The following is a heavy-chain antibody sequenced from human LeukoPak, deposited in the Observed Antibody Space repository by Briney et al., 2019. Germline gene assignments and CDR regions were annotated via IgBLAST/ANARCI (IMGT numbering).Heavy chain of an antibody. Sequence: GGSLSLSYAASGSTFSSYWMRWVRQAPGRGLAWVANINSEGNEKYSVDSVKGRFTVSRDNAKNSLYLEMNSLRADDTGVYYCALSMVRGPFSFYYYGVDVWGPGTAVTVSS. D-gene: IGHD3-10*01. CDR1: GSTFSSYW. CDR2: INSEGNEK. V-gene: IGHV3-7*01. J-gene: IGHJ6*02. CDR3: ALSMVRGPFSFYYYGVDV.